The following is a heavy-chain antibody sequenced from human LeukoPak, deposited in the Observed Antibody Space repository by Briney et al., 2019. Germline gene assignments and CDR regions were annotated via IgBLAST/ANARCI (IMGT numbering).Heavy chain of an antibody. V-gene: IGHV4-34*01. CDR3: ARSSGTGTFSY. CDR2: IYYSGST. D-gene: IGHD6-25*01. CDR1: GGSFSGYY. J-gene: IGHJ4*02. Sequence: SETLSLTCAVYGGSFSGYYWSWIRQPPGKGLEWIGSIYYSGSTYFNPSLKSRVTISVDTSKNQFSLKLSSVTAADTAVYYCARSSGTGTFSYWGQGTLVTVSS.